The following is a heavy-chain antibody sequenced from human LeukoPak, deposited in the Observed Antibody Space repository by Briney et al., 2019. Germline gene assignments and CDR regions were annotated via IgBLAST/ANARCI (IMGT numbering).Heavy chain of an antibody. CDR1: GFTFGSYS. J-gene: IGHJ4*02. CDR2: ISISGTYI. CDR3: AIFETGYSATPFEF. Sequence: GGSLRLSCSASGFTFGSYSMNWVRQAPGKGLEWVSSISISGTYILYADSAKGRFTISRDDVKDSLFLQMNSLRAEDTAVYYCAIFETGYSATPFEFWGQGTLVTVSS. V-gene: IGHV3-21*01. D-gene: IGHD3-9*01.